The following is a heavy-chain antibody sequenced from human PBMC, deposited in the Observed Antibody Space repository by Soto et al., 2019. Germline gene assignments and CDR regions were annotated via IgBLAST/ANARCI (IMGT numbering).Heavy chain of an antibody. CDR3: ARYDYNGYYFDY. V-gene: IGHV1-46*01. CDR1: GYTFSTYY. J-gene: IGHJ4*02. Sequence: QVQLVQSGAEVKKPGASVKVSCKASGYTFSTYYMHWVRQAPGQGYEWMGIINPSGGSTTYAQKFQGRGIMTRDTSTTTVYMELSSLKSEDTGVYYCARYDYNGYYFDYWGQGTLVTVSS. CDR2: INPSGGST. D-gene: IGHD4-4*01.